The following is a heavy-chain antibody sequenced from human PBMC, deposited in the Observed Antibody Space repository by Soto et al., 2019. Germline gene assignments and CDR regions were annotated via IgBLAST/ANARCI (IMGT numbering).Heavy chain of an antibody. CDR1: GFTFSSYA. J-gene: IGHJ3*02. V-gene: IGHV3-64D*06. D-gene: IGHD3-10*01. Sequence: GGSLRLSCSASGFTFSSYAMHWVRQAPGKGLEYVSAIRGNGGRTHYADSVKGRFTISRDNSKNTLSLQMSSLIAEDSAVYYCVKDQYYYGSGQDAFDIWGQGTMVTVSS. CDR2: IRGNGGRT. CDR3: VKDQYYYGSGQDAFDI.